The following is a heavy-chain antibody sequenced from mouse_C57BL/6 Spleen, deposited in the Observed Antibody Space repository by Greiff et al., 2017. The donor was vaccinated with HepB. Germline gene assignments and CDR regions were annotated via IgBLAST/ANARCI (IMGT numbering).Heavy chain of an antibody. CDR1: GYTFTSYT. CDR3: ARGDSNYVFAY. V-gene: IGHV1-4*01. J-gene: IGHJ3*01. CDR2: INPSSGYT. Sequence: VQLQQSGAELARPGASVKMSCKASGYTFTSYTMHWVKQRPGQGLEWIGYINPSSGYTKYNQKFKDKATLTADKSSSTAYMQLSSLTSEDSAVYYCARGDSNYVFAYWGQGTLVTVSA. D-gene: IGHD2-5*01.